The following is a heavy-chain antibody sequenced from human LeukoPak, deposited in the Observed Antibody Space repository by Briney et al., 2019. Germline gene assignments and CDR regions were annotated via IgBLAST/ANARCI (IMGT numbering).Heavy chain of an antibody. V-gene: IGHV5-51*04. J-gene: IGHJ3*02. D-gene: IGHD5-24*01. CDR2: IYRGYSDT. CDR1: WYSFPHYW. Sequence: ESLKISWQGSWYSFPHYWIVLGRQLPGTRVGGMGIIYRGYSDTRYSPAFPGQVTISTNKPINTADLQGSSLEAPDTAMYYCARPRRDGYKGPSAFDIWGQGTMVTVSS. CDR3: ARPRRDGYKGPSAFDI.